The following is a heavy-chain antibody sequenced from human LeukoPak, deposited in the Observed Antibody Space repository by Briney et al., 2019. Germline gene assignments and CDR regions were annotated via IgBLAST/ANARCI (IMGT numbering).Heavy chain of an antibody. J-gene: IGHJ4*02. Sequence: GGSLRLPCAASGFTFSSYAMSWVRQAPGKGLDWVSAISGSGGSTYYADSVKGRFTISRDNSKNTLYLQMNSLRAEDTAVYYCAKNRDIVLMVYARGHFDYWGQGTLVTVSS. V-gene: IGHV3-23*01. D-gene: IGHD2-8*01. CDR2: ISGSGGST. CDR1: GFTFSSYA. CDR3: AKNRDIVLMVYARGHFDY.